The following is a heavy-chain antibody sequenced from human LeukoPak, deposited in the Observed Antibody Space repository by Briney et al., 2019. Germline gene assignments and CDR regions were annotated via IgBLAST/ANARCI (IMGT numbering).Heavy chain of an antibody. CDR3: ARESPYDYVWGSYRPYNWFDP. V-gene: IGHV1-69*05. CDR1: GGTFSSYA. Sequence: SVKVSCKASGGTFSSYAISWVRQAPGQGLEWMGGITPIFGTANYAQKFQGRVTITTDESTSTAYMELSSLRSEDTAVYYCARESPYDYVWGSYRPYNWFDPWGQGTLVTVSS. D-gene: IGHD3-16*02. J-gene: IGHJ5*02. CDR2: ITPIFGTA.